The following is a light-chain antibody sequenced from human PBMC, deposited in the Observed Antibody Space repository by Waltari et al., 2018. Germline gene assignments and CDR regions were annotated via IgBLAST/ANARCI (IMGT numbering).Light chain of an antibody. J-gene: IGKJ2*01. CDR3: QQRNGWPPMYT. Sequence: EIVLTQSPATLSLSPGERVTLSCRASQSISNFLAWYQQRPGQAPRLLMYDASKGAIGIPARFSGSGSGTDFTLTISSLEPEDSGIYYCQQRNGWPPMYTFGQGTKLEIK. CDR1: QSISNF. CDR2: DAS. V-gene: IGKV3-11*01.